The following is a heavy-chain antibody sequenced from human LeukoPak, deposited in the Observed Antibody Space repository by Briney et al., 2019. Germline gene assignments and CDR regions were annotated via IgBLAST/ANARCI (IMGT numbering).Heavy chain of an antibody. CDR3: ARTAARRFDY. CDR1: GYTFPSYF. V-gene: IGHV1-46*01. J-gene: IGHJ4*02. Sequence: ASVKVSCKASGYTFPSYFMHWVRQAPGQGPEWMGIINPTGGSTTYAQKFQGRVTMTRDTSTSTVYMELSSLRSDDTAVYYCARTAARRFDYWGQGTLVTVSS. D-gene: IGHD6-6*01. CDR2: INPTGGST.